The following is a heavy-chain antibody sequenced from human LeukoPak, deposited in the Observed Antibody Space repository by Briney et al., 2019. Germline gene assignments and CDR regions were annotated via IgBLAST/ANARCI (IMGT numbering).Heavy chain of an antibody. CDR3: ARDYYDSSGYPDY. Sequence: PGRSLRLSCVASGFTFSSYAMHWVRQAPGKGLEWVAVISYDGSNKYYADSVKGRFTISRDNSKNTLYLQMNSLRAEDTAVYYCARDYYDSSGYPDYWGQGTLVTVSS. D-gene: IGHD3-22*01. CDR1: GFTFSSYA. V-gene: IGHV3-30*04. J-gene: IGHJ4*02. CDR2: ISYDGSNK.